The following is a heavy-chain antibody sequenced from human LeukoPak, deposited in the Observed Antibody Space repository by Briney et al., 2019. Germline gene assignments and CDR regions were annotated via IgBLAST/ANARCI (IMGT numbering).Heavy chain of an antibody. Sequence: SETLSLTCTVSGGSVNSYYLSWIRQPAGKTLEWIGRIYDGGSTNYNPSLKSRVTISVDTSKNQFSLKLSSVTAADTAVYYCARDSSSGSHDAFDIWGQGTMVTVSS. CDR2: IYDGGST. CDR3: ARDSSSGSHDAFDI. J-gene: IGHJ3*02. V-gene: IGHV4-4*07. D-gene: IGHD1-26*01. CDR1: GGSVNSYY.